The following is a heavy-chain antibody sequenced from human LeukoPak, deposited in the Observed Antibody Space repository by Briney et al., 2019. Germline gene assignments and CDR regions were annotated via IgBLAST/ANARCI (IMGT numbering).Heavy chain of an antibody. V-gene: IGHV1-2*02. CDR3: ARGEETRNWGYLWIDF. CDR2: INPNNGDT. D-gene: IGHD7-27*01. J-gene: IGHJ4*02. Sequence: GASVTVSCKASGYIFTGYYIHWVRQAPGQGLEWMGWINPNNGDTNYAQKFQGRVTMTRDTSISTAYMELRRLSSDDTAVYYCARGEETRNWGYLWIDFWGQGTLVTVSS. CDR1: GYIFTGYY.